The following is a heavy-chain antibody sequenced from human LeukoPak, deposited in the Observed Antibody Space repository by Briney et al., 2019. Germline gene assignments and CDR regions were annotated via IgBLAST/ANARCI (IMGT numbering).Heavy chain of an antibody. CDR1: GFTFSSYA. CDR3: ARGQYYDNVNYFPGSD. J-gene: IGHJ4*02. Sequence: GGSLRLSCAASGFTFSSYAMHWVRQAPGKGLEWVAVISYDGSNKYYADSVKGRFTISRDNSKNTLYLQMNSLRAEDTAVYYCARGQYYDNVNYFPGSDWGQGTLVTVSS. D-gene: IGHD3-22*01. V-gene: IGHV3-30*04. CDR2: ISYDGSNK.